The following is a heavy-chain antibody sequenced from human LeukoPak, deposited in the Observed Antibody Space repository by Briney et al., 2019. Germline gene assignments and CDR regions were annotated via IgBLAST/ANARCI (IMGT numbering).Heavy chain of an antibody. Sequence: PGGSLRLSCAASGFTFSDYYMSWIRQAPGKGLEWVSYISSSGSTIYYADSVKGRFTISRDNAKNSLYLQMNSLRVEDTAVYYCAREMTYGSSAFDIWGQGTTVIVSS. CDR3: AREMTYGSSAFDI. CDR2: ISSSGSTI. D-gene: IGHD6-6*01. V-gene: IGHV3-11*04. CDR1: GFTFSDYY. J-gene: IGHJ3*02.